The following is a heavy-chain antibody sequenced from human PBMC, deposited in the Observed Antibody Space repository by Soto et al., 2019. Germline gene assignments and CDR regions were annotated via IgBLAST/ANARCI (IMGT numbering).Heavy chain of an antibody. D-gene: IGHD6-19*01. J-gene: IGHJ5*02. Sequence: GGSLRLSCAVSGFTFSSYAMHWVRKAPGKGLDWVAVISYDGSNKYYGDSVKGRFTISRDNSKNTLYLQMNSLRPEDTAVYYCAKDSYSSGWSPWGQGTLVTVSS. CDR3: AKDSYSSGWSP. CDR2: ISYDGSNK. CDR1: GFTFSSYA. V-gene: IGHV3-30*18.